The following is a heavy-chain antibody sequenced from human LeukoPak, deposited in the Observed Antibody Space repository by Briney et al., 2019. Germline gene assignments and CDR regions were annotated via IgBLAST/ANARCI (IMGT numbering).Heavy chain of an antibody. D-gene: IGHD6-19*01. J-gene: IGHJ4*02. Sequence: PGRSLRLSCTASGLTFRRSAMHWVRQAPGKGLEWVAVISYDGVNTYYADSVKGRFTISRDNSKNTVFLQMSSLRHEDTAVYFCARDLGLAVASSWGGLDYWGQGTLVTVSS. CDR2: ISYDGVNT. V-gene: IGHV3-30*04. CDR1: GLTFRRSA. CDR3: ARDLGLAVASSWGGLDY.